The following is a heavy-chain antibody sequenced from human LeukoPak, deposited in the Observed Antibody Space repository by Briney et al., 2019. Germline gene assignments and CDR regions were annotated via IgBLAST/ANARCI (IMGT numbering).Heavy chain of an antibody. Sequence: PSETLSLTCTVSGGSISRYNWSWIRQPPGKGMEWLGYIYNTGSSNYNPSLKSRVTILVDTSKNQFSLKLSSVTAADTAVYYCARYGGHSSAWYVFDYWGQGTLVTVSS. CDR2: IYNTGSS. CDR3: ARYGGHSSAWYVFDY. V-gene: IGHV4-59*01. D-gene: IGHD6-19*01. J-gene: IGHJ4*02. CDR1: GGSISRYN.